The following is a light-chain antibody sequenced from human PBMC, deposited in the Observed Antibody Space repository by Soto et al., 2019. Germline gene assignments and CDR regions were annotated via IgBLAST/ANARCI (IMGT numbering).Light chain of an antibody. Sequence: IVLTQSPATLSVSPGGRVTLSCRASQGLXSYLVWYQLKPGQAPRLLXYDASNRATGIPARLSGSGSGTDFTLTISSLEPEYFAVYYCQQRSNWTLTFGGGTKVDIK. V-gene: IGKV3-11*01. CDR3: QQRSNWTLT. CDR2: DAS. J-gene: IGKJ4*02. CDR1: QGLXSY.